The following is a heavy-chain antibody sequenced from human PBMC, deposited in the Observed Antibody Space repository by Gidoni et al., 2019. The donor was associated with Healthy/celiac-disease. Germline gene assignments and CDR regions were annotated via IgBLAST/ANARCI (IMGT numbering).Heavy chain of an antibody. CDR1: GYPFTSYG. J-gene: IGHJ4*02. CDR3: ASSGRDYYDSSGYYGVFDY. CDR2: ISAYNGNT. Sequence: QVQLVQSGAEVKKPGASVKVSCKASGYPFTSYGISWVRQAPGQGLEWMGWISAYNGNTNYAQKLQGRVTMTTDTSTSTAYRELRSLRSDDTAVYYCASSGRDYYDSSGYYGVFDYWGQGTLVTVSS. V-gene: IGHV1-18*04. D-gene: IGHD3-22*01.